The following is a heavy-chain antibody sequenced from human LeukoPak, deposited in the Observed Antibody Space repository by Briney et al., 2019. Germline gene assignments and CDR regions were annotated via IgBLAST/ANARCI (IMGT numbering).Heavy chain of an antibody. V-gene: IGHV4-59*01. CDR1: GGSISSYY. D-gene: IGHD2-21*01. CDR2: IYYSGST. Sequence: PSETLSLTCTVSGGSISSYYWSWIRQPPGKGLEWIGYIYYSGSTNYNPSLKSRVTISVDTSKNQFSLKLSSVTAADTAVYYCARWPHCGGDRYDMGCAAFDIWGQGTMVTVSS. CDR3: ARWPHCGGDRYDMGCAAFDI. J-gene: IGHJ3*02.